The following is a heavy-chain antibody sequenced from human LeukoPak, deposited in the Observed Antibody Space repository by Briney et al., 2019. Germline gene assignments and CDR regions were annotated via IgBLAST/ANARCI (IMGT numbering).Heavy chain of an antibody. CDR1: GGSVSSVSYC. V-gene: IGHV4-61*01. D-gene: IGHD3-22*01. J-gene: IGHJ2*01. CDR3: ARGSFDSSGRPYFDL. CDR2: LYYSGST. Sequence: PSETLSLTCTVSGGSVSSVSYCGSWIRQPPGKGLEWIGYLYYSGSTNYHPSLNSRVTISVDTSNNQFSLKLSSVAAADTAVYYCARGSFDSSGRPYFDLWGRGTLVTVSS.